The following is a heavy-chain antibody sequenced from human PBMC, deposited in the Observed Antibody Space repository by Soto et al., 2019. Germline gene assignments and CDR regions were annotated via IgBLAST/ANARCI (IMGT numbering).Heavy chain of an antibody. V-gene: IGHV3-11*01. J-gene: IGHJ3*02. CDR1: GFTFSDYY. D-gene: IGHD3-3*01. CDR2: ISSSGSTI. CDR3: AFSIFGVVPDAFDI. Sequence: GGSLRLSCAASGFTFSDYYMSWIRQAPGKGLEWVSYISSSGSTIYYADSVKGRFTISRDNAKNSLYLQMNSLRAEDTAVYYCAFSIFGVVPDAFDIWGQGTMVTVSS.